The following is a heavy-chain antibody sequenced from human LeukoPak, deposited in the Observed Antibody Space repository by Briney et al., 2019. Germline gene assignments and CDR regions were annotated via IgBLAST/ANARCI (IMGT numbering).Heavy chain of an antibody. Sequence: GGSLRLSCAASGFTFSSYGMHWVRQAPGKGLEWVAVISYDGSNKYCADSVKGRFTISRDNSKNTLYLQMNSLRAEDTAVYYCAKGYGSGWYVFDYWGQGTLVTVSS. CDR1: GFTFSSYG. J-gene: IGHJ4*02. V-gene: IGHV3-30*18. CDR3: AKGYGSGWYVFDY. D-gene: IGHD6-19*01. CDR2: ISYDGSNK.